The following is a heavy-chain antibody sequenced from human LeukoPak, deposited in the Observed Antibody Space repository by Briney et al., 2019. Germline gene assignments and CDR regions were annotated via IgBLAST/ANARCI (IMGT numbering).Heavy chain of an antibody. Sequence: GGSLRLSCASSGFTFSSYEMIWVRKAPGKGLEWISCISSDGSMIGYADSVKGRFTISRDNTKNSVYLQMNSLRAEDTAVYYCTSASYFTWGQGTLVTVSS. D-gene: IGHD1-26*01. CDR1: GFTFSSYE. V-gene: IGHV3-48*03. J-gene: IGHJ4*02. CDR3: TSASYFT. CDR2: ISSDGSMI.